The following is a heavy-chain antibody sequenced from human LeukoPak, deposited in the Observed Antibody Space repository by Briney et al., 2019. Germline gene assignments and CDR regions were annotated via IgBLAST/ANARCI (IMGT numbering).Heavy chain of an antibody. D-gene: IGHD5-18*01. V-gene: IGHV3-20*01. Sequence: GGSLRLSCAASGFTFDDYGMSWVRQAPGKGLECVSGINWNGGSTGYADSVKGRFTISRDNAKNSLYLQMNSLRAEDTALYHCARVRGYSYGYTDYWGQGTLVTVSS. J-gene: IGHJ4*02. CDR2: INWNGGST. CDR1: GFTFDDYG. CDR3: ARVRGYSYGYTDY.